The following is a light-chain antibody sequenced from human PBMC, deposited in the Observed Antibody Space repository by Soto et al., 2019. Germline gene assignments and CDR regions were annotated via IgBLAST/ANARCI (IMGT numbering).Light chain of an antibody. CDR2: DAS. CDR3: QQYDTYRT. J-gene: IGKJ1*01. V-gene: IGKV1-5*01. CDR1: QSISRW. Sequence: DIQMTQSPATLSSSVGGRVTITCRASQSISRWLAWYQQKPGKAPKLLIYDASSLESGVPARFSGSGSGTEFTLSISSLQPDDFATYYCQQYDTYRTFGQGTKVDIK.